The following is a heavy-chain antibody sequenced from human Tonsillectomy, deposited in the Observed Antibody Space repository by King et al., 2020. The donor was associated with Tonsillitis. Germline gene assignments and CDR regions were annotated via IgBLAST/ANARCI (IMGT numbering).Heavy chain of an antibody. V-gene: IGHV3-23*04. D-gene: IGHD3-22*01. CDR3: ARGFYSDKSGYFHS. J-gene: IGHJ5*01. CDR1: GFTFSTYA. CDR2: ISWSGGTT. Sequence: VQLVESGGGLVQPGGSLRLSCVASGFTFSTYAVSWVRQAPGKGLEWVASISWSGGTTYYSDSVKGRFTISRDNSKNTLFLQMNSLRDGDTALYYCARGFYSDKSGYFHSWGQGTLVTVSS.